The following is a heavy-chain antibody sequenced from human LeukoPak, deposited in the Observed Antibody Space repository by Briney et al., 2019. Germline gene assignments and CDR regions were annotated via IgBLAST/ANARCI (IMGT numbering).Heavy chain of an antibody. D-gene: IGHD3-9*01. V-gene: IGHV3-21*01. CDR3: ARVDYDILTGYYIYAFDI. CDR1: GFTFSSYS. J-gene: IGHJ3*02. CDR2: ISGSSSYI. Sequence: GGSLRLSCAASGFTFSSYSMNWVRQAPGKGLEWVSSISGSSSYIYYAGSVKGRFTIARDNAKNSLYLQMNSLRADETAVCYCARVDYDILTGYYIYAFDIWGQGTMVTVSS.